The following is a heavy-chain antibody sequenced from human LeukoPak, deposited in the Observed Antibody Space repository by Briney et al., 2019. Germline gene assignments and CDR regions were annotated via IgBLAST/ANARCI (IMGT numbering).Heavy chain of an antibody. J-gene: IGHJ4*02. CDR3: ARGYDGNSPFFDY. Sequence: GGSLRLSCAASGFTFTFYAMSWVRQAPGKGLEWVSAISGSGGRTYYADSVKGRFTISRDNSKDTLYLQMNSLRAEDTAVYYCARGYDGNSPFFDYWGQGTLVTVSS. D-gene: IGHD4-23*01. CDR1: GFTFTFYA. CDR2: ISGSGGRT. V-gene: IGHV3-23*01.